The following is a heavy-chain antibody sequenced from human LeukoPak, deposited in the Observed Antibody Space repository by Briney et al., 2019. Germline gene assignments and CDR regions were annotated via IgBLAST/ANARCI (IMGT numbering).Heavy chain of an antibody. CDR3: AKNGDRGAYCSGGSCYPYYYYYMDV. CDR1: GFTFSSYS. CDR2: ISGSSSYI. V-gene: IGHV3-21*04. J-gene: IGHJ6*03. D-gene: IGHD2-15*01. Sequence: GGSLRLSCAASGFTFSSYSMNWVRQAPGKGLEWVSSISGSSSYIYYADSVKGRFTVSRDNAKKSLYLQMNSLRAEDTAIYYCAKNGDRGAYCSGGSCYPYYYYYMDVWGKGTTVTVSS.